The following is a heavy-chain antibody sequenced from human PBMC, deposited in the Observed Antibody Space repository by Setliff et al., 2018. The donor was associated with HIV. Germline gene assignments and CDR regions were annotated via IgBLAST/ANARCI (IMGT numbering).Heavy chain of an antibody. CDR1: GGAFTSYA. CDR2: IISVYHTT. Sequence: SVKVSCKASGGAFTSYAFSWVRQAPGQGLEWMGRIISVYHTTDYAPQFQGRVTITADKSTSTVYMDLSNLRSDDTATYYCAPDFGDNWFDPWGQGTLVTVSS. CDR3: APDFGDNWFDP. J-gene: IGHJ5*02. V-gene: IGHV1-69*06. D-gene: IGHD4-17*01.